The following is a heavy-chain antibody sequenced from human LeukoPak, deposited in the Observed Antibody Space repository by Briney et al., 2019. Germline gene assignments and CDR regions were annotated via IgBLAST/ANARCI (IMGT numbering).Heavy chain of an antibody. CDR2: ISYDGSNK. V-gene: IGHV3-30*18. D-gene: IGHD6-6*01. J-gene: IGHJ5*02. CDR3: AKDIHSEYSSSSGWFDP. Sequence: PGGSLRLSCAASGFTFSSYGMHWVRQAPGKGLEWVAVISYDGSNKYYADSVKGRFTISRDNSKNSLYLQMNSLRAEDTALYYCAKDIHSEYSSSSGWFDPWGQGTLVTVSS. CDR1: GFTFSSYG.